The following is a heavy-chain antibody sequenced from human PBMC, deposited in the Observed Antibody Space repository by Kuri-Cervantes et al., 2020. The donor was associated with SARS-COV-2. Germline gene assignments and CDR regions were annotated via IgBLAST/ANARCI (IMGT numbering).Heavy chain of an antibody. CDR1: GDSISSYY. CDR2: IFYSGST. CDR3: ARATSYCGGDCYIFDY. Sequence: SETLSLTCTVFGDSISSYYWGWIRQPPGRGLEWIGYIFYSGSTNYNPSLKSRVTISVDTSKNQFSLRLNSVTAADTAVYYCARATSYCGGDCYIFDYWGQGTLVTVSS. D-gene: IGHD2-21*01. V-gene: IGHV4-59*01. J-gene: IGHJ4*02.